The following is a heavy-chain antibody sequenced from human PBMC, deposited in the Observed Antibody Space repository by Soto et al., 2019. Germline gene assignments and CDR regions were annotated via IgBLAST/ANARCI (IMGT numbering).Heavy chain of an antibody. CDR3: ARGFAVVVPAARRYYYYMDV. Sequence: SETLSLTCAVYGGSFSGYYWSWIRQPPGKGLEWIGEINHSGSTNYNPSLKSRVTISVDTSKNQFSLKLSSVTAADTAVYYCARGFAVVVPAARRYYYYMDVWGKGTTVTVSS. CDR2: INHSGST. V-gene: IGHV4-34*01. J-gene: IGHJ6*03. CDR1: GGSFSGYY. D-gene: IGHD2-2*01.